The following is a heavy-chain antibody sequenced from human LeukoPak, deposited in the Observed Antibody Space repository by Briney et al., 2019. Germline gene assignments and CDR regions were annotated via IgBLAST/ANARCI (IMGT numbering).Heavy chain of an antibody. CDR3: TRDFDFSGAI. V-gene: IGHV3-74*01. CDR2: ISPDGSTT. J-gene: IGHJ4*02. Sequence: PGGSLRLSCAASGFTFSSYWMHWVRQAPGKGLVWVSRISPDGSTTGHADSVKGRFTTPRDNAKNTLFLQMNSLRAEDTAVYYCTRDFDFSGAIWGQGTLVTVSS. CDR1: GFTFSSYW. D-gene: IGHD3-3*01.